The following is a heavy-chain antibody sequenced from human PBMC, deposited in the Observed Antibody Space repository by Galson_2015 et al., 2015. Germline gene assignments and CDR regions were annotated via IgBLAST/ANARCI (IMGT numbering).Heavy chain of an antibody. CDR2: IRAKAYGGAA. CDR1: GITFGDDV. J-gene: IGHJ6*03. D-gene: IGHD6-13*01. Sequence: SLRLSCASSGITFGDDVMSWVRQAPGKGLQWVGFIRAKAYGGAAEYAASVKGRFVMSRDESKNIVYLQMNSLKTEDTAVYYCTRKPLSSTTWGEGVQFSFLMDGWGRGTTVTVSS. V-gene: IGHV3-49*04. CDR3: TRKPLSSTTWGEGVQFSFLMDG.